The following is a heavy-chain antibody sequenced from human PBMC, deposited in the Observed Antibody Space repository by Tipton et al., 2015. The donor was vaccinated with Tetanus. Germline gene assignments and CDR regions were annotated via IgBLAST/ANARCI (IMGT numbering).Heavy chain of an antibody. V-gene: IGHV3-11*01. J-gene: IGHJ2*01. CDR2: ISASGHPI. Sequence: SLRLSCAASGFSLSDYWMSWIRQTPGKGLEWVAYISASGHPIFYTDSVKGRFTISTDNTKNHLYLQMNSLKTEDTAVYFCARPLALDGGYETYFDLWGRGTLVTVSS. CDR1: GFSLSDYW. CDR3: ARPLALDGGYETYFDL. D-gene: IGHD5-12*01.